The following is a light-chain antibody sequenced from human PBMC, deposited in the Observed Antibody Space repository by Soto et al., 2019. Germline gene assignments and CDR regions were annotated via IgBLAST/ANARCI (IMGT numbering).Light chain of an antibody. V-gene: IGLV2-14*01. CDR1: STDVGGYNY. J-gene: IGLJ1*01. CDR3: CSYAGSYSYV. Sequence: QSALTQPASVSGSPGQSITISCSGSSTDVGGYNYVSWYQHLPDEAPKLLIYEVSNRPSGISTRFSGTKSGNTASLTISGLQAEDEADYYCCSYAGSYSYVFGTGTKVTVL. CDR2: EVS.